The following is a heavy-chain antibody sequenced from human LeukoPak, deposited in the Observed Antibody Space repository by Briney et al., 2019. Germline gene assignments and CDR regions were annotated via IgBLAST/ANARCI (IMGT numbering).Heavy chain of an antibody. Sequence: SETLSLTCSVSGGSISDYYWSWIRLPPGKGLEWIGYIYRGGTINYDPSLKSRVTMSLDTSKNQISLMLNSVTAADTAVYYCARHWLEATKTYSYWFDPWGQGTLVTVSS. CDR2: IYRGGTI. D-gene: IGHD2-21*01. J-gene: IGHJ5*02. CDR3: ARHWLEATKTYSYWFDP. CDR1: GGSISDYY. V-gene: IGHV4-4*09.